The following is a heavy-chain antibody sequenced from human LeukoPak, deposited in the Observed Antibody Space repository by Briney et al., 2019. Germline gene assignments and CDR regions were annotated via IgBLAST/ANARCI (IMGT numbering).Heavy chain of an antibody. CDR1: GGTFSSYA. CDR3: AREWQLELPNNVLNWFDP. D-gene: IGHD1-7*01. V-gene: IGHV1-69*05. J-gene: IGHJ5*02. Sequence: ASVKVSCKASGGTFSSYAISWVRQAPGQGLEWMGGIIPIFGTANYAQKFQGRVTITTDESTSTAYMELSSLRSEDTAVYYCAREWQLELPNNVLNWFDPWGQGTLVTVSS. CDR2: IIPIFGTA.